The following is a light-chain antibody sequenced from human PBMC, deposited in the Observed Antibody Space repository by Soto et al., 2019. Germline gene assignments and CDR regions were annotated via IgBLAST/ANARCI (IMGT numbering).Light chain of an antibody. CDR1: QSIGSW. Sequence: DIQMTQSPSPLSASVGDRVTITCRASQSIGSWLAWYQQKPGNAPKLLIHKASNLESGGPSRFSGSGSGTEFTPTISSLQPDDFATYYCQQCNGNSVPFGQGTKVQV. J-gene: IGKJ1*01. V-gene: IGKV1-5*03. CDR2: KAS. CDR3: QQCNGNSVP.